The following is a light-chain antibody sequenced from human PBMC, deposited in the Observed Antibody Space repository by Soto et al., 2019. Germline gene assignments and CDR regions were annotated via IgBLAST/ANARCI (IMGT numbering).Light chain of an antibody. J-gene: IGKJ5*01. CDR3: QQYNSGIT. CDR1: QGISSY. CDR2: AAS. Sequence: IEMTQSPSTLAASVGDRVTITCRASQGISSYLAWYQQKPGKAPKLLIYAASTLQSGVPSRLSGSGSGTEFTLTISSPQPDDFAAYYCQQYNSGITFGQGTRLEIK. V-gene: IGKV1-9*01.